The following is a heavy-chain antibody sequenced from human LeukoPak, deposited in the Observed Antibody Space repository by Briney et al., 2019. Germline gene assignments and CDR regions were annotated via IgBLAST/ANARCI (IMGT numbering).Heavy chain of an antibody. Sequence: SETLSLTCAVYGGSFSGYYWSWIRQPPGKGLEWIGEINHSGSTNYNPSLKSRVTISVDTSKNQFPLKLSSVTAADTAVYYCARGLLRYSSGWHFDYWGQGTLVTVSS. CDR2: INHSGST. D-gene: IGHD6-19*01. CDR1: GGSFSGYY. V-gene: IGHV4-34*01. J-gene: IGHJ4*02. CDR3: ARGLLRYSSGWHFDY.